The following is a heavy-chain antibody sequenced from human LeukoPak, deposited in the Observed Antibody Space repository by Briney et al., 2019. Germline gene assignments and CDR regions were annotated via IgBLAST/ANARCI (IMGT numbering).Heavy chain of an antibody. Sequence: SVKVSCKASGGTFNNYAISWVRQAPGQGLEWMGGIIPIFHTTNYAQKFQGRVTITADKSTTTAYMELSSLKSEDTAVYYCARPRFPYYRLSGPDYYYMDVWGKGTTVTVSS. D-gene: IGHD3-10*01. CDR3: ARPRFPYYRLSGPDYYYMDV. V-gene: IGHV1-69*06. J-gene: IGHJ6*03. CDR2: IIPIFHTT. CDR1: GGTFNNYA.